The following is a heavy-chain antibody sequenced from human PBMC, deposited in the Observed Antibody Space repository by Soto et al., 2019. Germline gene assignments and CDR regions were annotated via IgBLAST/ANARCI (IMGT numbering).Heavy chain of an antibody. CDR1: GGSIISYY. D-gene: IGHD2-21*02. CDR2: IYYSGST. J-gene: IGHJ4*02. CDR3: ARGWGLVFDY. V-gene: IGHV4-59*01. Sequence: SETLSLTCTVSGGSIISYYWSWIRQPPGKGLEWIGYIYYSGSTNYNPSLKSRVTISVDTSKNQFSLKLSSVTAADTAVYYCARGWGLVFDYWGQGTLVTAPQ.